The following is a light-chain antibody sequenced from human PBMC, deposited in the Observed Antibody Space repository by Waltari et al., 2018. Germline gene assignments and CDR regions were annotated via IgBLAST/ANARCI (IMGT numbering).Light chain of an antibody. J-gene: IGKJ3*01. CDR1: QGINHH. CDR2: VAS. CDR3: QQLNSYPFT. V-gene: IGKV1-9*01. Sequence: DIQLTQSPSFLAASVGYRVTISCRASQGINHHLAWYQQKPGKAPQLLIYVASTLQSGVPSRFSGSGSGTEFTLTISSLQPEDFAIYYCQQLNSYPFTFGPGTKVDIK.